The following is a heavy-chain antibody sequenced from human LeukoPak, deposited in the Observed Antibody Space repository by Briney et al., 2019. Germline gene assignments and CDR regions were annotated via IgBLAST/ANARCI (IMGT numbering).Heavy chain of an antibody. V-gene: IGHV3-48*01. Sequence: PGGSLRLSCAASGFTFSSYSMNWVRQAPGRGLEWVSYISSSSSTIYYADSVKGRFTISRDNSKNTLYLQMNSLRAEDTAVYYCAKRAQRITIFGVVIRDPSPLYYYYGMDVWGQGTTVTVSS. J-gene: IGHJ6*02. CDR1: GFTFSSYS. CDR2: ISSSSSTI. CDR3: AKRAQRITIFGVVIRDPSPLYYYYGMDV. D-gene: IGHD3-3*01.